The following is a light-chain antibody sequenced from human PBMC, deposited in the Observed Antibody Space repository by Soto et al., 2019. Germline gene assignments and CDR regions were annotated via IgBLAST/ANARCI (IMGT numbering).Light chain of an antibody. CDR2: EVS. Sequence: QSVLTQPASVSGSPGQSITISCTGTSSDVGSYNLVSWYQQHPGKAPKLMIYEVSKRPSGVSNRFSGSKSGNTASLTISGLQAEDEADYYCRSYAGSSTSVFGGGTQLTVL. CDR3: RSYAGSSTSV. J-gene: IGLJ2*01. CDR1: SSDVGSYNL. V-gene: IGLV2-23*02.